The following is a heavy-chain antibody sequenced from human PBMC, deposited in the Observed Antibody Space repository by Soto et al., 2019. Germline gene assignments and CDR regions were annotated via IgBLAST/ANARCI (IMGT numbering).Heavy chain of an antibody. CDR2: ISGSGGST. D-gene: IGHD5-12*01. CDR1: GFTFSSYA. Sequence: GGSLRLSCAASGFTFSSYAMSRVRQAPGKGLEWVSAISGSGGSTYYADSVKGRFTISRDNPKNTLYLQMNSLRADDTAIYYCGESPNTVATVGLEWGQGSLVAVSS. CDR3: GESPNTVATVGLE. V-gene: IGHV3-23*01. J-gene: IGHJ4*02.